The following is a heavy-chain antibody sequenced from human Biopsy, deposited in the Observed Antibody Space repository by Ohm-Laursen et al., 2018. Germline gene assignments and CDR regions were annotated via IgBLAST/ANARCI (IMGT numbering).Heavy chain of an antibody. D-gene: IGHD3-9*01. J-gene: IGHJ6*02. CDR2: ISWDGRTR. CDR1: GFTFDDYG. V-gene: IGHV3-43D*04. CDR3: ARAFRGQYFYYYYGMDV. Sequence: SLRLSCSAPGFTFDDYGMHWVRQAPGKGLEWVSLISWDGRTRYYADSVKGRFTISRDNSKNSLYLQMNSLRLEDTALYFCARAFRGQYFYYYYGMDVWGQGTTVTVSS.